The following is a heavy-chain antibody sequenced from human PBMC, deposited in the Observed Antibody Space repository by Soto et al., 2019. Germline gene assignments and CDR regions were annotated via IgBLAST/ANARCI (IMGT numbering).Heavy chain of an antibody. Sequence: EVQLLESGGGLVQPGGSLRLSCAASGFTFSSYAMSWVRQAPGKGLEWVSAISGSGGSTYYADSVKGRFTITRDNSKNTLYLQMKSPRAEDTAVYYCAKRNYGRNYYYYGMDVGGQGTTVTVSS. CDR1: GFTFSSYA. J-gene: IGHJ6*02. CDR2: ISGSGGST. D-gene: IGHD4-17*01. CDR3: AKRNYGRNYYYYGMDV. V-gene: IGHV3-23*01.